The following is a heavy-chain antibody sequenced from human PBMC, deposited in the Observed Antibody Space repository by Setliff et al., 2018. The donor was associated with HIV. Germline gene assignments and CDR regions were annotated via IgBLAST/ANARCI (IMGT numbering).Heavy chain of an antibody. CDR1: GYTFTSYD. D-gene: IGHD3-3*01. V-gene: IGHV1-69*04. J-gene: IGHJ6*03. CDR3: VRGVQSPPHYSYYYMDV. Sequence: LVKVSCKASGYTFTSYDINWVRQATGQGLDWMGRIIPILGVANYAQRFQGKVTITADKSTSTAYMELTSLRFDDTAMYYCVRGVQSPPHYSYYYMDVWGEGTMVTVSS. CDR2: IIPILGVA.